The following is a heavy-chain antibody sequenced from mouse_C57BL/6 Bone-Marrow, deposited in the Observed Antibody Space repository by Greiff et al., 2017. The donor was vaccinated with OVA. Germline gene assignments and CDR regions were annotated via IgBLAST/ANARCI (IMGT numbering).Heavy chain of an antibody. J-gene: IGHJ4*01. CDR3: ARPYYYGSRLAMDY. Sequence: QVQLQQSGAELVRPGASVKMSCKASGYTFTSYNMHWVKQTPRQGLEWIGAIYPGNGDTSYNQKFKGKATLTVDKSSSTAYMQLSSLTSEDSAVYFGARPYYYGSRLAMDYWGQGTSVTVSS. D-gene: IGHD1-1*01. CDR2: IYPGNGDT. V-gene: IGHV1-12*01. CDR1: GYTFTSYN.